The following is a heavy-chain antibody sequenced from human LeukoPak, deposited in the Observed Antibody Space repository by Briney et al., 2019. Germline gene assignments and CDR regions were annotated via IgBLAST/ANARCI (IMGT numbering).Heavy chain of an antibody. CDR2: IYYSGST. CDR3: ARVKAGYSDGYWFDP. J-gene: IGHJ5*02. Sequence: SETLSLTCTVSGGSISSYYWSWIRQPPGKGLEWIGYIYYSGSTNYNPSLKSRVTVSVDTSKNQFSLKLSSVTAADTAVYYCARVKAGYSDGYWFDPWGQGTLVTVSS. CDR1: GGSISSYY. V-gene: IGHV4-59*01. D-gene: IGHD5-18*01.